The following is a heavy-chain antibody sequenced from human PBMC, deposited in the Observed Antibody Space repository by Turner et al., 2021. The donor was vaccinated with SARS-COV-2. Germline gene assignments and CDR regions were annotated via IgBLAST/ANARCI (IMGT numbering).Heavy chain of an antibody. CDR2: ISGSGVST. Sequence: EVQLLESGGGLVQPGGSLRLSCSASGFTFSSYAMGWVRQGPGKGLEWVSAISGSGVSTYYADSVKGRFTISRDNSKNTLYLQMNSLRAEDTAVYYCAKGEGYGSGAFDIWGQGTMVTVSS. J-gene: IGHJ3*02. V-gene: IGHV3-23*01. CDR3: AKGEGYGSGAFDI. D-gene: IGHD3-10*01. CDR1: GFTFSSYA.